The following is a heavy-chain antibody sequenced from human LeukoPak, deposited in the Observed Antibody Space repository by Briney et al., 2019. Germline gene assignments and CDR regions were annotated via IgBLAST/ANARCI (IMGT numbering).Heavy chain of an antibody. CDR1: GVTFSSYA. D-gene: IGHD3-22*01. Sequence: ASVKLSCAASGVTFSSYAISWVRQAPGQGLEWMGRIIPILGVANYAQKVQGRVTITADKSTSTAYMELSSLRSADTAVYYCARDFPPPNYYDSSGYYYFWGQGTLVTVSS. J-gene: IGHJ4*02. CDR2: IIPILGVA. V-gene: IGHV1-69*04. CDR3: ARDFPPPNYYDSSGYYYF.